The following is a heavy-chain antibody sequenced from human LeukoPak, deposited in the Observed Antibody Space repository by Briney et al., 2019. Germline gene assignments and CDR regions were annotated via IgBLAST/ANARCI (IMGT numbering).Heavy chain of an antibody. Sequence: GGSLRLSCAASGFTFSSYVMSWVRQAPGKGLDWVSAISGSGCSTYYADSVKGRFTISRDNSKNTLYLQMNSLGAEDTAVYYCAKRGPAGAGRSPDYFDYWGQGTLVTVSS. CDR3: AKRGPAGAGRSPDYFDY. CDR2: ISGSGCST. D-gene: IGHD6-19*01. CDR1: GFTFSSYV. J-gene: IGHJ4*02. V-gene: IGHV3-23*01.